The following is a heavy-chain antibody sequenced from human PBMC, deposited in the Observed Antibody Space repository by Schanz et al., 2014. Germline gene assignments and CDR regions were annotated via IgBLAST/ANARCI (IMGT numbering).Heavy chain of an antibody. Sequence: VQLVESGGDLVQPGGSLRLSCAASGFLFSSHSFNWVRQAPGKGLEWVAVISYHGSERYYADSVKGRFTISRDNSKNTLYLQMNSLRTEDTAVYFCAKSYDTSGYSGFDYWGQGTLVTVSS. V-gene: IGHV3-30*18. CDR3: AKSYDTSGYSGFDY. J-gene: IGHJ4*02. CDR1: GFLFSSHS. CDR2: ISYHGSER. D-gene: IGHD3-22*01.